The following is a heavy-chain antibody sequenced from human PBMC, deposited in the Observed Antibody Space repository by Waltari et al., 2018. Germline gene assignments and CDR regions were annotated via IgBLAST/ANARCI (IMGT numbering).Heavy chain of an antibody. CDR3: ASSYYDYVWGSYRLGDY. D-gene: IGHD3-16*02. J-gene: IGHJ4*02. Sequence: RQPPGKGLEWIATIYYTGSTYFNPSLKSRVTISVDTSKNQFSLRLSSVTAADTAVYYCASSYYDYVWGSYRLGDYWGQGTLLPVSS. V-gene: IGHV4-39*01. CDR2: IYYTGST.